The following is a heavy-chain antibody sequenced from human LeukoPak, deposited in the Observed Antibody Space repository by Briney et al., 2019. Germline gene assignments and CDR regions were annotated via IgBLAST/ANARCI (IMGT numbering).Heavy chain of an antibody. CDR2: IYYSGST. D-gene: IGHD6-19*01. V-gene: IGHV4-61*01. Sequence: KTSETLSLTCTVSGGSVSSGSYYWSWIRQPPGKGLEWIGYIYYSGSTNYNPSLKSRVTISVDTSKNQFSLKLSSVTAADTAVYYCARAGYSSGWYVDYWGQGTLVTVSS. CDR3: ARAGYSSGWYVDY. CDR1: GGSVSSGSYY. J-gene: IGHJ4*02.